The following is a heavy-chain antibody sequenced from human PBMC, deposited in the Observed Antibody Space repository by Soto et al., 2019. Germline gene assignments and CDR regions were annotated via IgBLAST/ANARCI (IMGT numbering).Heavy chain of an antibody. CDR2: MNPNSGNT. V-gene: IGHV1-8*01. CDR3: ARERRYGLDY. D-gene: IGHD1-20*01. Sequence: QVQLVQSGAEVKKPGASVKVSCKASGYTFTSYDINWVRQATGQGLEWMGWMNPNSGNTVYAQKFQGRVTMTRNTSRSTASMELCSLRAEDSAVYYCARERRYGLDYVGQGTLVTVSP. CDR1: GYTFTSYD. J-gene: IGHJ4*02.